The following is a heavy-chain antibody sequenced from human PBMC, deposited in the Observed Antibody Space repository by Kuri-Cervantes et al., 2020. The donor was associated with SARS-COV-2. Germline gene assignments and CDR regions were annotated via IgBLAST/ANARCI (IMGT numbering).Heavy chain of an antibody. Sequence: SETLSLTCTVSGGSISSYYWSWIRQPAGKGLEWIGRIYTSGSTNYNPSLKSRVTMLVDTSKNQFSLKLSSVTAADTAVYYCASSHCSSTSCYKWALDYWGQGTLVTVSS. V-gene: IGHV4-4*07. CDR1: GGSISSYY. J-gene: IGHJ4*02. D-gene: IGHD2-2*02. CDR3: ASSHCSSTSCYKWALDY. CDR2: IYTSGST.